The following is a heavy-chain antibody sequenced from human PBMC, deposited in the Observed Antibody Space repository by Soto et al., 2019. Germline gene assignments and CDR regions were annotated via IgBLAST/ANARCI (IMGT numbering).Heavy chain of an antibody. CDR3: ARTIRGYSYGYVL. V-gene: IGHV4-31*03. CDR2: IYYSGST. J-gene: IGHJ4*02. Sequence: PSETLSLTCTVSGGSISSGGYYWSWIRQHPGKGLEWIGYIYYSGSTYYNPSLKSRVTISVDTSKNQFSLKLSSVTAADTAVYYCARTIRGYSYGYVLWGQGTLVTVSS. D-gene: IGHD5-18*01. CDR1: GGSISSGGYY.